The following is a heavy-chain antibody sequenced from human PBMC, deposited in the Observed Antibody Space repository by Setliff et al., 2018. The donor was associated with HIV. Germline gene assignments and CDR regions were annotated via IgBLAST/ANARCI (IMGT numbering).Heavy chain of an antibody. CDR3: ARPINLWSGDAFDI. V-gene: IGHV5-51*01. J-gene: IGHJ3*02. CDR2: IYPGDSDS. D-gene: IGHD3-10*02. CDR1: GYSFSNYW. Sequence: GESLKISCKGSGYSFSNYWIGWVRQMPGKGLEWMGIIYPGDSDSRYSPSFQGQVTISVDKSINTAYLQWRSLRASDTAMYYCARPINLWSGDAFDIWGQGTMVTVSS.